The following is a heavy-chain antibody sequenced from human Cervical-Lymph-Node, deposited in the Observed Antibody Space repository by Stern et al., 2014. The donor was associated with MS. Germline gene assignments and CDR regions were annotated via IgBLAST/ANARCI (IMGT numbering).Heavy chain of an antibody. CDR2: IPHGEATR. J-gene: IGHJ4*02. D-gene: IGHD1-1*01. CDR3: ASRGTPFDVASINEY. CDR1: GFTFSSFA. V-gene: IGHV3-30*09. Sequence: QVQLGQSGGGLVQPGRSLRLPCAASGFTFSSFAMHWVRQAPGKGLERVAGIPHGEATRYCADSVKGRFAIARDNSKDAVFLQMNSLGPEDTAVCCCASRGTPFDVASINEYWGQGTLVTVSS.